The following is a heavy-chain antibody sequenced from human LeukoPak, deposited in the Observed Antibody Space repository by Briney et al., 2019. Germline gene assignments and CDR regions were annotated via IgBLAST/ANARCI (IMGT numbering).Heavy chain of an antibody. CDR3: AAEPRPRIVVVPAAIVRVELGDAFDI. V-gene: IGHV1-58*01. CDR1: GFTFTSSA. J-gene: IGHJ3*02. CDR2: IVFGSGNT. Sequence: ASVKGSCKASGFTFTSSAVQWVRQARGQRLEWIGWIVFGSGNTNYAQKFQERVTITRDMSTNTAYMELSSLRSEDTAVYYCAAEPRPRIVVVPAAIVRVELGDAFDIWGQGTMVTVSS. D-gene: IGHD2-2*02.